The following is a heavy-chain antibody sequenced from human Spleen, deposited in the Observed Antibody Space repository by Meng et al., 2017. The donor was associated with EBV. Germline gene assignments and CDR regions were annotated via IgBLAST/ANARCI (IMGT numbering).Heavy chain of an antibody. CDR1: GYTFTSYA. J-gene: IGHJ1*01. CDR3: ARDGHYCSGGSCYGDFQH. D-gene: IGHD2-15*01. CDR2: INTNTGNP. V-gene: IGHV7-4-1*02. Sequence: QVQLVQSESELXXXXXSXKVXXXASGYTFTSYAMNWVRQAPGQGLEWMGWINTNTGNPTYAQGFTGRFVFSLDTSVSTAYLQISSLKAEDTAVYYCARDGHYCSGGSCYGDFQHWGQGTLVTVSS.